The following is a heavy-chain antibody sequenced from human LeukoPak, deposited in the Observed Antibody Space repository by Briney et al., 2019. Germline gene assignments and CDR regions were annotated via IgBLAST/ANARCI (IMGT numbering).Heavy chain of an antibody. Sequence: PGGSLRLSCAASGFTFSSYSMNWVRQAPGKGLEWVSSISSSSRYIYYADSVKGRFTISRDNAKNSLYLQMNSLRAEDTAVYYCARGTYSSSPPFYYWGQGTLVTVSS. J-gene: IGHJ4*02. CDR1: GFTFSSYS. CDR3: ARGTYSSSPPFYY. V-gene: IGHV3-21*01. CDR2: ISSSSRYI. D-gene: IGHD6-6*01.